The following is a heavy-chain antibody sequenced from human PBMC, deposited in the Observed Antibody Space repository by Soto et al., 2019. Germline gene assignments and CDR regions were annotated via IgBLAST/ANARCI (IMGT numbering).Heavy chain of an antibody. CDR1: GGSISSYY. Sequence: SETLSLTCTVSGGSISSYYWSWIRQPPGKGLEWIGYIYYSGSTNYNPSLKSRVTISVDTSKNQFSLKLSSVTAADTAVYYCARDKGYRDCYNFFYYYGMDVWGQVTTVTVSS. CDR2: IYYSGST. V-gene: IGHV4-59*01. J-gene: IGHJ6*02. D-gene: IGHD2-21*01. CDR3: ARDKGYRDCYNFFYYYGMDV.